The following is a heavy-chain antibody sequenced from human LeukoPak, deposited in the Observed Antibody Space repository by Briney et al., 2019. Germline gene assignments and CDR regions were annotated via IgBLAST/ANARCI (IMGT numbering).Heavy chain of an antibody. Sequence: GGSLRLSCAASGFTFSSYSMNWVRQAPGKGLEWVSSISDSGSFIYYADSMKGRFTISRDNAKNSLYLQMNSLRAEDTTVYYCARGSDATYYYYMDVWGRGTTVTVSS. CDR3: ARGSDATYYYYMDV. D-gene: IGHD5-24*01. V-gene: IGHV3-21*06. CDR2: ISDSGSFI. J-gene: IGHJ6*03. CDR1: GFTFSSYS.